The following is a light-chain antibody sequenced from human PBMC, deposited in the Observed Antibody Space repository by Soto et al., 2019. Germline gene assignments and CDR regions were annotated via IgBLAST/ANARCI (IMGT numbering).Light chain of an antibody. Sequence: QSVLTQPPSVSGAPGQRVTISCTGSSSNIGAGYDAHWYQQLLGTAPKLLIYGNTNRPSGVPDRFSGSKSGSSASLAITGLQAEDEADYYCQSYDSSLSGFVVFGGGTKLTVL. CDR1: SSNIGAGYD. J-gene: IGLJ2*01. V-gene: IGLV1-40*01. CDR3: QSYDSSLSGFVV. CDR2: GNT.